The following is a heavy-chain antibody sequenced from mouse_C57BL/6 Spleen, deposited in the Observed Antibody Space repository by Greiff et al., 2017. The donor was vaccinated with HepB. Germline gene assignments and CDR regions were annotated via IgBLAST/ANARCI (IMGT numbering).Heavy chain of an antibody. CDR1: GFTFSDAW. V-gene: IGHV6-6*01. Sequence: EVQLQQSGGGLVQPGGSMKLSCAASGFTFSDAWMDWVRQSPEKGLEWVAEIRNKANNHATYYAESVKGRFTISRDDSKSSVYLQMNSLRAEDTGIYYCTRAYYYGSSYGWYFDAWGTGTTVTVSS. CDR3: TRAYYYGSSYGWYFDA. CDR2: IRNKANNHAT. D-gene: IGHD1-1*01. J-gene: IGHJ1*03.